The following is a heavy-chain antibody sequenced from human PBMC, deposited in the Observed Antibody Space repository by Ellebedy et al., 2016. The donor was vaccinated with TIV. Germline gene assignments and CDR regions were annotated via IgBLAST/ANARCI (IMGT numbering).Heavy chain of an antibody. CDR3: PQQVSGSCSGGNGDGGATQFYYGMDV. Sequence: GESLKISCAASGFTFSNYWMRWVRQAPGKGLVWVSQIHIDGGGTNYAASVKGRFTISRDNSKNTLFPQVDRLRVEDTAVYYCPQQVSGSCSGGNGDGGATQFYYGMDVWGQGTTVTVSS. D-gene: IGHD2-15*01. CDR1: GFTFSNYW. V-gene: IGHV3-74*01. CDR2: IHIDGGGT. J-gene: IGHJ6*02.